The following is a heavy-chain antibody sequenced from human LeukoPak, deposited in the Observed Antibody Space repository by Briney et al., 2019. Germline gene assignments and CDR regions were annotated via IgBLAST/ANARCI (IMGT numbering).Heavy chain of an antibody. J-gene: IGHJ6*02. CDR3: ARGGGYDPGPDYYYYYGMDV. D-gene: IGHD5-12*01. CDR1: GGSSSSYY. V-gene: IGHV4-59*08. CDR2: IYYSGST. Sequence: SETLSLTCTVSGGSSSSYYWSWIRQPPGKGLEWIGYIYYSGSTNYNPSLKSRVTISVDTSKNQFSLKLSSVTAADTAVYYCARGGGYDPGPDYYYYYGMDVWGQGTTVTVSS.